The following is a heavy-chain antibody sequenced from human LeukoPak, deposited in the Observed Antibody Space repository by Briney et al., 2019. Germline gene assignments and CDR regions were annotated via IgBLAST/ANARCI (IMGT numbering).Heavy chain of an antibody. D-gene: IGHD2-2*01. V-gene: IGHV1-69*04. CDR2: IIPILGIA. CDR3: ARAPCSSTSCSP. CDR1: GYTFTSYA. Sequence: ASVKVSCKASGYTFTSYAISWVRQAPGQGLEWMGRIIPILGIANYAQKFQGRVTITADKSTSTAYMELSSLRSEDTAVYYCARAPCSSTSCSPWGQGTLVTVSS. J-gene: IGHJ4*02.